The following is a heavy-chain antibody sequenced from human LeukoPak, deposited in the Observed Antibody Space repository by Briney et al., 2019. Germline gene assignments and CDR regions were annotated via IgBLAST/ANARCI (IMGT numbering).Heavy chain of an antibody. D-gene: IGHD3-9*01. CDR3: ARGRKGGNYDILTGYYPMANYFDY. CDR2: INHSGST. J-gene: IGHJ4*02. Sequence: SETLSLTCAVYGGSYSGYYWSLIRQPAGKGLEWIGEINHSGSTKYNPSLKSRVTISVHTSKNQFSLKLSSVTAADTAVYYCARGRKGGNYDILTGYYPMANYFDYWGQGTLVTVSS. V-gene: IGHV4-34*01. CDR1: GGSYSGYY.